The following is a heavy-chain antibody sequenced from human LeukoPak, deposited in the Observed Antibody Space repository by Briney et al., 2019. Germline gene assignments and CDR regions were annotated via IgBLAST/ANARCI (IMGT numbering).Heavy chain of an antibody. CDR1: GYSISSGYY. J-gene: IGHJ5*02. V-gene: IGHV4-38-2*02. CDR2: IYHSGST. D-gene: IGHD3-9*01. CDR3: AREDDWNWFDP. Sequence: PSETLSLTCTVSGYSISSGYYWGWIRQPPGKGLEWIGSIYHSGSTYYNPSLKSRVTISVDTSKNQFSLKLSSVTAADTAVYYCAREDDWNWFDPWGQGTLVTVSS.